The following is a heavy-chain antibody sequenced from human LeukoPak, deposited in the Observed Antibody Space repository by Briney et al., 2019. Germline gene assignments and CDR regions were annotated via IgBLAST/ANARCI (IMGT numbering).Heavy chain of an antibody. Sequence: GRSRRLSCAASGFTFSDYYMSWIRQAPGKGLEWVSHISSSSTYTNYADSVKGRFTISRDNAKNSLYLQMNSLRVEDTAVYYCARDGDGDYPIDYWAQGTLVTVPS. CDR3: ARDGDGDYPIDY. D-gene: IGHD4-17*01. J-gene: IGHJ4*02. CDR1: GFTFSDYY. V-gene: IGHV3-11*06. CDR2: ISSSSTYT.